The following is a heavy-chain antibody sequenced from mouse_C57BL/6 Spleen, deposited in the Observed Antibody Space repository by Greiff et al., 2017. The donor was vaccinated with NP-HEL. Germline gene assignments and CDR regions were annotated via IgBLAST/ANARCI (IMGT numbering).Heavy chain of an antibody. CDR1: GYTFTDYY. Sequence: VQLQQSGPVLVKPGASVKMSCKASGYTFTDYYMNWVKQSHGKSLEWIGVINPYNGGTSYNQKFKGKATLTVDKSSSTAYMELNSLTSEDSAVYYCARDYYGSRKAYWGQGTLVTVSA. D-gene: IGHD1-1*01. V-gene: IGHV1-19*01. J-gene: IGHJ3*01. CDR3: ARDYYGSRKAY. CDR2: INPYNGGT.